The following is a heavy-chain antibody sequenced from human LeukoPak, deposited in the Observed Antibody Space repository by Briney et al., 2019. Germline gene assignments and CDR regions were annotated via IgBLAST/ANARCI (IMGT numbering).Heavy chain of an antibody. J-gene: IGHJ3*02. CDR1: GGSFSGYY. CDR3: ARIYDSSGYYHYSPDDFDI. CDR2: INHSGST. Sequence: PSETLSLTCAVYGGSFSGYYWSWIRQPPGKGLEWIGEINHSGSTNYNPSLKSRVTISVDTSKNQFSLKLSSVTAADTAVYYCARIYDSSGYYHYSPDDFDIWGQGTMVTVSS. D-gene: IGHD3-22*01. V-gene: IGHV4-34*01.